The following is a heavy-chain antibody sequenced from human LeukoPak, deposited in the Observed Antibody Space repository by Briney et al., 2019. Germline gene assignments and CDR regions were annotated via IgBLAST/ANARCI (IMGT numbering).Heavy chain of an antibody. J-gene: IGHJ5*02. V-gene: IGHV1-8*01. D-gene: IGHD4-11*01. Sequence: VASVKVSCKASGYTLTSYDINWVRQATGQGLEWMGWMNPNSGNTGYAQKFQGRVTMTRNTSISTAYMELSSLRSEDTAVYYCARSRPRRSQYWFDPWGQGTLVTVSS. CDR2: MNPNSGNT. CDR1: GYTLTSYD. CDR3: ARSRPRRSQYWFDP.